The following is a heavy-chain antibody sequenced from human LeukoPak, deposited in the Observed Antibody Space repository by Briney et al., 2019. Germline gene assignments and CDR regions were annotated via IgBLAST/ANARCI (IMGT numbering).Heavy chain of an antibody. J-gene: IGHJ4*02. D-gene: IGHD2-8*01. CDR3: ARVHELYRDY. CDR1: GFTFSSYT. Sequence: GGPLRLSCAASGFTFSSYTMNWVRQAPGRGLEWVSLISSGSSYKYYADSVKGRFTISRDNAKNSLYLQMNSLRADDTAVYYCARVHELYRDYWGQGTLVTVSS. CDR2: ISSGSSYK. V-gene: IGHV3-21*01.